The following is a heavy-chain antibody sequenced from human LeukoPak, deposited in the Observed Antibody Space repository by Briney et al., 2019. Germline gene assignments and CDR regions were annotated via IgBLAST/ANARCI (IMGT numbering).Heavy chain of an antibody. V-gene: IGHV1-69*13. CDR1: GGTFSSYA. CDR2: IVPIFGTT. CDR3: ARGIRDYYFDY. D-gene: IGHD5-18*01. Sequence: SVKVSCEASGGTFSSYAINWVRQAPGQGLEWMGRIVPIFGTTNYAQNFQGRVTITADESTSTAYMELSSLRSEDTAVYYCARGIRDYYFDYWGQGTLVTVSS. J-gene: IGHJ4*02.